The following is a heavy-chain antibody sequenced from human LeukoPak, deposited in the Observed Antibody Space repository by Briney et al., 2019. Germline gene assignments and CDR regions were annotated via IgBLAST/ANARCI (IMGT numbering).Heavy chain of an antibody. V-gene: IGHV3-33*01. CDR2: IWYDGSNK. CDR1: GFTSSSYG. D-gene: IGHD5-18*01. CDR3: ARDRGYFSRFFDC. Sequence: GGSLRLSCAASGFTSSSYGMHWVRQAPGKGLEWVAVIWYDGSNKYYADSVKGRFTISRDNSKNTLYLQMNSLRAEDTAVYYCARDRGYFSRFFDCWGQGTLVTVSS. J-gene: IGHJ4*02.